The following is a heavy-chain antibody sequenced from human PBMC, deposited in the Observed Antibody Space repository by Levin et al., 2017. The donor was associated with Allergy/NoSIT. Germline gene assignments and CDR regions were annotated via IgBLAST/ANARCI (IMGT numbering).Heavy chain of an antibody. J-gene: IGHJ4*02. CDR2: INHSGST. D-gene: IGHD3-22*01. CDR1: GGSFSGYY. V-gene: IGHV4-34*01. Sequence: GSLRLSCAVYGGSFSGYYWSWIRQPPGKGLEWIGEINHSGSTNYNPSLKSRVTISVDTSKNQFSLKLSSVTAAETAVYYCARGTVVVIADYWGQGTLVTVSS. CDR3: ARGTVVVIADY.